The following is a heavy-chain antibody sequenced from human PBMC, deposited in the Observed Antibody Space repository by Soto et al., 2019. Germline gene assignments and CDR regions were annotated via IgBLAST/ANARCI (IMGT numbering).Heavy chain of an antibody. CDR3: ALPYAGDPAGFDY. D-gene: IGHD2-21*02. CDR2: VKGNGIGT. CDR1: GFTFSDYW. Sequence: EVQLVQSGGGVVQPGGSLRLSCEASGFTFSDYWIHWVRQAPGSGLVWVSRVKGNGIGTNYADSVEGRCTISRDNAKNTVYLQMNGLRSDDTTLYYCALPYAGDPAGFDYWGQGTLVTVSS. V-gene: IGHV3-74*01. J-gene: IGHJ4*02.